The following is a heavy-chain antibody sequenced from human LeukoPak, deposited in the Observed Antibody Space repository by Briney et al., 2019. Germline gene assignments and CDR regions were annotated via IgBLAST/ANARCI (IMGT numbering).Heavy chain of an antibody. CDR1: GYSFTDYA. D-gene: IGHD3-22*01. Sequence: ASVTVSCKASGYSFTDYAMHWVRQAPGQRLEWMGWINAANGSTKYSQKFQGRVTITRDTSASRAYMELSSLRSEDTAVYYCAGTYYYDSSGYYPAFDYWGQGTLVTVSS. V-gene: IGHV1-3*01. CDR2: INAANGST. J-gene: IGHJ4*02. CDR3: AGTYYYDSSGYYPAFDY.